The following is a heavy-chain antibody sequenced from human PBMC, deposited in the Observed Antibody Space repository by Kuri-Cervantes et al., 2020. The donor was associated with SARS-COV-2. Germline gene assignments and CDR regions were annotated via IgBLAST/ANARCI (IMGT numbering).Heavy chain of an antibody. V-gene: IGHV3-49*04. CDR2: IRNKAYGGTT. Sequence: GESLKISCTASGFTFGYYAMSWVRQAPGKGLEWVGFIRNKAYGGTTEYAASVKGRFTISRDDSKSIAYLQMNSLKTEDTAVYYCTRALFPSSSWYWGQGTLVTVSS. D-gene: IGHD6-13*01. CDR1: GFTFGYYA. CDR3: TRALFPSSSWY. J-gene: IGHJ4*02.